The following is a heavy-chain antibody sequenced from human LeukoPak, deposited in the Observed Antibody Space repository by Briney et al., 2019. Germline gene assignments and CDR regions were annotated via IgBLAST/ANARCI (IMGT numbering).Heavy chain of an antibody. CDR3: ASHDWFDP. CDR2: MYSGGNT. CDR1: GFTFSDYY. Sequence: GGSLRLSCAASGFTFSDYYMSWIRQAPGKGLEWVSVMYSGGNTYYADSVKGRFTISRDNSKNTLYLQMNSLRAEDTAVYYCASHDWFDPWGQGTLVTVSS. V-gene: IGHV3-53*01. J-gene: IGHJ5*02.